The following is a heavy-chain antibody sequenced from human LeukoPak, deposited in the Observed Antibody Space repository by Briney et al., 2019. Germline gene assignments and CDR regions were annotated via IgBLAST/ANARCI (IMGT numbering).Heavy chain of an antibody. Sequence: GESLEISCQGSGSSFTNYWIGWVRQLPGKGLEWMGIIYPGDSDTRYSPSFQGQVTISADKSIGTAYLQWRNLKASDTAMYYCARITYSGVEWKLDDAFDIWGQGTKVTVSS. CDR1: GSSFTNYW. CDR3: ARITYSGVEWKLDDAFDI. D-gene: IGHD1-26*01. V-gene: IGHV5-51*01. J-gene: IGHJ3*02. CDR2: IYPGDSDT.